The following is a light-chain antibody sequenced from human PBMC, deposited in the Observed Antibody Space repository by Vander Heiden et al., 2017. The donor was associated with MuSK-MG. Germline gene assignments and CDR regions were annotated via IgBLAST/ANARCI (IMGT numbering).Light chain of an antibody. J-gene: IGKJ2*01. CDR3: LQSYSNPDT. V-gene: IGKV1-39*01. Sequence: DIQMTQSPSSLSAYVGDRVTITCRASQRISNYLNWYQQKPGKAPELLISAATRLQSGVPSRFRGGGSGTDFTLSIIGLQPEDFATSYCLQSYSNPDTFGPGTKIEIK. CDR1: QRISNY. CDR2: AAT.